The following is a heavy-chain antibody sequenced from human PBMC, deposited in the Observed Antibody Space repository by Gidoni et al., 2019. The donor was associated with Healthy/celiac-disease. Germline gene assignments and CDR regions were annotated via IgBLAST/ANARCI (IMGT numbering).Heavy chain of an antibody. D-gene: IGHD6-19*01. V-gene: IGHV1-8*01. CDR2: MNPNSGNT. Sequence: QVQPVQSGAEVKKPGASVKVSCKASGYTFHSYDLNWVRQATGQGLEWMGWMNPNSGNTGYAKKFQGRVTMTRNTSISQAYMELSSLRSEDTAVYYCERGVQWPQERYNWFDPWGQGTLVTVSS. J-gene: IGHJ5*02. CDR1: GYTFHSYD. CDR3: ERGVQWPQERYNWFDP.